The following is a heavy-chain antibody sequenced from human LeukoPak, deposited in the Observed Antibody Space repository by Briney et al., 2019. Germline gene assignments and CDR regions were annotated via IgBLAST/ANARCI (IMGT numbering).Heavy chain of an antibody. V-gene: IGHV3-7*01. CDR1: GFTFSSYW. D-gene: IGHD3-22*01. Sequence: PGGSLRLSCAASGFTFSSYWMSWVRQAPGKGLEWVANIKQDGSEKYYVDSVKGRFTISRDNAKNSLYLQMNSLRAEDTAVYYCARDSARYDSSGYYVYGGQGTLVTVSS. CDR3: ARDSARYDSSGYYVY. J-gene: IGHJ4*02. CDR2: IKQDGSEK.